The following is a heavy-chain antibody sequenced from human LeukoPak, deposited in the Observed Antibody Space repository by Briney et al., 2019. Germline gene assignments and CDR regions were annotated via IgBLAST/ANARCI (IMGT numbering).Heavy chain of an antibody. V-gene: IGHV4-34*01. CDR3: ARGRADSYVDY. CDR2: INHSGST. D-gene: IGHD5-18*01. Sequence: PSETLSLTCAVYGGSFSGYYWSWIRQPPGKGLEWIGEINHSGSTNYNPSLKSRVTISVDTSKNRFSLKLSSVTAADTAVYYCARGRADSYVDYWGQGTLVTVPS. J-gene: IGHJ4*02. CDR1: GGSFSGYY.